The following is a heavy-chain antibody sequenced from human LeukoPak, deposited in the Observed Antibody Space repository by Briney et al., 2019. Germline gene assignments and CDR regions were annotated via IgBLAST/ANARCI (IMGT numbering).Heavy chain of an antibody. D-gene: IGHD2-2*02. V-gene: IGHV3-23*01. CDR3: AKGSCSSTSCYRVDS. Sequence: GGSLRLSCAASGFTFSSYAMSWVRQAPGKGLEWVSGLSRSGGSTYYADSVKGRFSISRDNSKNTLYLQMNSLRAEDTAVFYCAKGSCSSTSCYRVDSWGQGTLVTVSS. CDR2: LSRSGGST. J-gene: IGHJ4*02. CDR1: GFTFSSYA.